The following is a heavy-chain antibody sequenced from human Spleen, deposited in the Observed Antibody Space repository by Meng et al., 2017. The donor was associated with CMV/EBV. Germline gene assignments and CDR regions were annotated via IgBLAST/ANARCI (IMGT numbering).Heavy chain of an antibody. CDR3: ATGTTGFISY. D-gene: IGHD4-17*01. V-gene: IGHV4-34*01. Sequence: QHGGAGLLKPSETLSLTCAVYGGSFSGYYWSWIRQPPGKGLEWIGEINHSGSTNYNPSLKSRVTISVDTSKNQFSLKLSSVTAADTAVYYCATGTTGFISYWGQGTLVTVSS. CDR1: GGSFSGYY. CDR2: INHSGST. J-gene: IGHJ4*02.